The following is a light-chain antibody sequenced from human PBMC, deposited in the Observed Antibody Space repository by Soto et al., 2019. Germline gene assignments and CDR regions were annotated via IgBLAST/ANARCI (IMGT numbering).Light chain of an antibody. J-gene: IGLJ2*01. CDR2: DVS. Sequence: QSALTQPASVSGSPGQSITISCTGTSSDVGGYNYVSWYQQHPGKAPKLMIYDVSNRPSGVSNRFSGSKSGNTASLTISGLQAEDEADYYCSKSTSRSTVFGGGTKVTVL. V-gene: IGLV2-14*01. CDR1: SSDVGGYNY. CDR3: SKSTSRSTV.